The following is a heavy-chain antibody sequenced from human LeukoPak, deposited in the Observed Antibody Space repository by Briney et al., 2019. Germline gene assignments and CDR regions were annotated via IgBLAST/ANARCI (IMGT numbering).Heavy chain of an antibody. CDR3: ARLITSPYYFDY. Sequence: GGSLRLSCTASGFTFSSYSMNWVRQAPGKGLEWVSSISSSSSYIYYADSVKGRFTISRDNAKNSLYLQMNSLRAEDSAVYYCARLITSPYYFDYWGQGTLVTVSS. J-gene: IGHJ4*02. V-gene: IGHV3-21*03. CDR2: ISSSSSYI. CDR1: GFTFSSYS. D-gene: IGHD3-3*01.